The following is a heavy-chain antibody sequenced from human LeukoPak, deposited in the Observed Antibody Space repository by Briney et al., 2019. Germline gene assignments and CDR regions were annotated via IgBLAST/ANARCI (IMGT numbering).Heavy chain of an antibody. CDR3: AKDEVTSGGGLAS. CDR1: GFSGSGTH. J-gene: IGHJ5*02. CDR2: MYTGGNT. D-gene: IGHD2-21*02. Sequence: PGGSLRLSCAASGFSGSGTHMSWVRQAPGEGLEWVAAMYTGGNTNYTDAVTGRFTVSRDTSRNILFLHMDSLRAEDTAVYYCAKDEVTSGGGLASWGQGTLVIVSS. V-gene: IGHV3-53*01.